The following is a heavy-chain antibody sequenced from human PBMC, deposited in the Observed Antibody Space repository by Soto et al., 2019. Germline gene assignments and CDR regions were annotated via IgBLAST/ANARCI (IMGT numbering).Heavy chain of an antibody. Sequence: QVQLVESGGGVVQPGRSLRLSCAASRFTFSTYGIHWVRQAPGKGLEWVAVIWYDGSDKYYADSVKGRFTISRDNSKNTLYLQMNSLRAEDTAVYYCARASGPFDYWGQGTLVTVSS. CDR1: RFTFSTYG. J-gene: IGHJ4*02. CDR2: IWYDGSDK. CDR3: ARASGPFDY. D-gene: IGHD2-8*02. V-gene: IGHV3-33*01.